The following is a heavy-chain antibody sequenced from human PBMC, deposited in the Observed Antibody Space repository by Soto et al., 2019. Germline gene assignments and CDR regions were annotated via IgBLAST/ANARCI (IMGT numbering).Heavy chain of an antibody. J-gene: IGHJ4*02. D-gene: IGHD5-12*01. CDR1: GGSIGSYY. Sequence: SETLSLTCTVSGGSIGSYYWSWIRQPPGKGLEWIGYIYYSGSTNYNPSLKSRVTISVDTSKNQFSLKLSSVTAADTAVYYCARHDSGYDLDYWGQGTLVTVSS. CDR3: ARHDSGYDLDY. V-gene: IGHV4-59*08. CDR2: IYYSGST.